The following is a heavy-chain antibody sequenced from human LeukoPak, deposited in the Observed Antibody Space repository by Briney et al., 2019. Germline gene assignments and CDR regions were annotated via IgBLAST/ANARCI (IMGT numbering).Heavy chain of an antibody. Sequence: GASVKVSCTASGYTFTIYAMHWVRQAPGQRLEWMGWINAGNGNTKYSQKFQGRVTITRDTSASTAYMELSSLRSEDTAVYYCARPRGLGSGWPIDYWGQGTLVTVSS. D-gene: IGHD6-19*01. CDR3: ARPRGLGSGWPIDY. J-gene: IGHJ4*02. V-gene: IGHV1-3*01. CDR1: GYTFTIYA. CDR2: INAGNGNT.